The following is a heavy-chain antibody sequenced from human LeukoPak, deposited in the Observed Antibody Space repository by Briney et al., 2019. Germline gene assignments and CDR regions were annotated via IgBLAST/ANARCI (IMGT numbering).Heavy chain of an antibody. J-gene: IGHJ5*02. V-gene: IGHV3-33*01. CDR1: GFTFSSYG. CDR2: IWYDGSNK. D-gene: IGHD6-19*01. Sequence: GGSLRLSCAASGFTFSSYGMHWVRQAPGKGLEWVAVIWYDGSNKYYADSVKGRFTISRDNSKNTLYLQMNSLRAEDTAVYYCARGALIAVAGPLGGFDPWGQGTLVTVSS. CDR3: ARGALIAVAGPLGGFDP.